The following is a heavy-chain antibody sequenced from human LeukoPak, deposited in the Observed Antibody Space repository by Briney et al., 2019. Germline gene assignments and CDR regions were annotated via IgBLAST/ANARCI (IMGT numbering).Heavy chain of an antibody. D-gene: IGHD3-9*01. CDR2: FYYNGDT. CDR1: GGSISNINYY. V-gene: IGHV4-39*01. Sequence: SETLSLTCTVSGGSISNINYYWGWIRQSPGKGLEWIGSFYYNGDTYYNPSLRSRVTISGDTSDNQFSLKLSSVAAADTAVYYCARQVAHYDNADYWGQGTLVTVSS. CDR3: ARQVAHYDNADY. J-gene: IGHJ4*02.